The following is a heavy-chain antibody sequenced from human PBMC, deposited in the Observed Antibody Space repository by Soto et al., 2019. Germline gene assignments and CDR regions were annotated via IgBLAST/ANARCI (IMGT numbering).Heavy chain of an antibody. CDR3: ARGLDAARGYDFWSGYFGAYYYGMDV. D-gene: IGHD3-3*01. V-gene: IGHV3-30-3*01. CDR2: ISYDGSNK. Sequence: GGSLRLSCAASGFTFSSYAMHWVRQAPGKGLEWVAVISYDGSNKYYADSVKGRFTISRDNSKNTLYLQMNSLRAEDTAVYYCARGLDAARGYDFWSGYFGAYYYGMDVWGQETTVTVSS. J-gene: IGHJ6*02. CDR1: GFTFSSYA.